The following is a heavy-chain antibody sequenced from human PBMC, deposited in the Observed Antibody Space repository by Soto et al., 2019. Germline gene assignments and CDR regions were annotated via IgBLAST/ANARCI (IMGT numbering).Heavy chain of an antibody. J-gene: IGHJ6*03. Sequence: EVQLLESGGGLAQPGGSLRLSCATSGFIFSRYAMSWVRQAPGKGLERVSDISGSGGSTNYADSVKGRFTMSRDNSKNTLFLQMNSLRVEDTAVYYCAKEGLAAAGTNYYMDVWGKGSTVTVSS. V-gene: IGHV3-23*01. CDR1: GFIFSRYA. CDR3: AKEGLAAAGTNYYMDV. CDR2: ISGSGGST. D-gene: IGHD6-13*01.